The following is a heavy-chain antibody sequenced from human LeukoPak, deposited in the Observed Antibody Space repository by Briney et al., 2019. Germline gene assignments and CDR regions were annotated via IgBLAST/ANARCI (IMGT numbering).Heavy chain of an antibody. V-gene: IGHV1-18*01. J-gene: IGHJ5*02. CDR2: ISTYNGNT. CDR1: GYTFTSYG. D-gene: IGHD2-21*01. Sequence: ASVKVSCKASGYTFTSYGISWVRQAPGQGLEWMGWISTYNGNTNYAQKLQGRVTITPDPSTSTAYMELRSPKSDTAAVYYGARGGGYSDWFDPWGQGTRVTVSS. CDR3: ARGGGYSDWFDP.